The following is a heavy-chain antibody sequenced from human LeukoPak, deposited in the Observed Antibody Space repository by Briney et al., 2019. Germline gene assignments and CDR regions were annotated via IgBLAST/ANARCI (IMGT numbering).Heavy chain of an antibody. Sequence: PSETLSLTCTVSGGSISSGGYYWSWLRQHPGKGLEWIGYIYYSGSTYYNPSLKSRVTISVDTSKNQFSLKLSSVTAADTAVYYCAREGITGTKWFDPWGQGTLATASS. CDR2: IYYSGST. CDR3: AREGITGTKWFDP. V-gene: IGHV4-31*03. D-gene: IGHD1-7*01. CDR1: GGSISSGGYY. J-gene: IGHJ5*02.